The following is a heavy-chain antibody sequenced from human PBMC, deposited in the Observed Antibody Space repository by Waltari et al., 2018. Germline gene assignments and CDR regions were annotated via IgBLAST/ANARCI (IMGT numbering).Heavy chain of an antibody. CDR1: GFAFTAYA. V-gene: IGHV3-23*03. CDR3: AKLDGVWSDSPLPDY. Sequence: EVKLLESGGGLVQPGGSLRLSCAASGFAFTAYAMCWARQAPGGGLEWVSIIYGGASDTFYASSVKGRFTISRDNSKNTLYLQMSSLRVEDTAIYYCAKLDGVWSDSPLPDYWGRGTLVTVSS. CDR2: IYGGASDT. J-gene: IGHJ4*02. D-gene: IGHD3-3*01.